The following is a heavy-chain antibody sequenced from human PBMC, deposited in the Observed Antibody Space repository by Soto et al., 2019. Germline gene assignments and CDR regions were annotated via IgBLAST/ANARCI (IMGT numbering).Heavy chain of an antibody. J-gene: IGHJ4*02. CDR1: GGTFSSYA. CDR2: IIPIFGTA. D-gene: IGHD1-26*01. Sequence: QVQLVQSGAEVKKPGSSVKVSCKASGGTFSSYAISWVRQAPGQGLEWMGGIIPIFGTANYAQKFQGRVTITGDIPTSKAYMERSSRRSGDRAVYYCARGGGVGATTGWDWGQGTLVTVSS. V-gene: IGHV1-69*06. CDR3: ARGGGVGATTGWD.